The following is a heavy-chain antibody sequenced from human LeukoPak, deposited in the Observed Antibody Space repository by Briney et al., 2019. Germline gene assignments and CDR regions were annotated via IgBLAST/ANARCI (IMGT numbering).Heavy chain of an antibody. Sequence: GGSLRLSCAASGFTFSSYAMSWVRQAPGKGLEWVSAISGSGGSTYYADSVKDRFTISRDNSKNTLYLQMNSLRAEDTAVYYCAKDITPQFYDILTGHYYYYGMDVWGQGTTVTVSS. CDR1: GFTFSSYA. CDR3: AKDITPQFYDILTGHYYYYGMDV. J-gene: IGHJ6*02. V-gene: IGHV3-23*01. D-gene: IGHD3-9*01. CDR2: ISGSGGST.